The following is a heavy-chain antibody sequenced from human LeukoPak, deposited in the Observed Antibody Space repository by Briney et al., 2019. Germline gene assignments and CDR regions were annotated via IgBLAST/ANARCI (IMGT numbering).Heavy chain of an antibody. J-gene: IGHJ5*02. V-gene: IGHV3-7*01. CDR3: ARVRYYGSSSSYNWFDP. D-gene: IGHD6-6*01. CDR1: GFSFRTYW. CDR2: IMEDGTEK. Sequence: GGSLRLSRAASGFSFRTYWMTWVRQGPGKGLEWVANIMEDGTEKYYVDSVKGRFLISRDNAKNLLYLQMNSLRAEDTAVYYCARVRYYGSSSSYNWFDPWGQGTLVTVSS.